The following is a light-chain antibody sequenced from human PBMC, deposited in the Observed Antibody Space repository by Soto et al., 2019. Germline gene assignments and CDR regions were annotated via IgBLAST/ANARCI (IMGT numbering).Light chain of an antibody. V-gene: IGLV1-47*01. CDR1: SSNIGSNY. J-gene: IGLJ2*01. CDR3: AAWDDSLSGVV. Sequence: QSVLTQPPSASGTPGQRVTISCSGSSSNIGSNYVYWYQQLPGTAPKLLIYRNNQRPSGVPDRFSGSKSGTSASLAISGLRSEDEADYYCAAWDDSLSGVVFSGGNKLTVL. CDR2: RNN.